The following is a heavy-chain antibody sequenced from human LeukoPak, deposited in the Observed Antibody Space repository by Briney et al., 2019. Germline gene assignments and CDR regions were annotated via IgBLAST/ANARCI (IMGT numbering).Heavy chain of an antibody. J-gene: IGHJ4*02. D-gene: IGHD3-22*01. CDR1: GYTFTGYY. V-gene: IGHV1-2*02. CDR2: INPNSGGT. CDR3: GRTYYYDPRSPDY. Sequence: ASVKVSCKASGYTFTGYYMHWVRQAPGQGLEWMGWINPNSGGTNYAQKFQGRVTMTRDTSISTAYKELSRLRSDDTAVYYCGRTYYYDPRSPDYWGQGTLVTVSS.